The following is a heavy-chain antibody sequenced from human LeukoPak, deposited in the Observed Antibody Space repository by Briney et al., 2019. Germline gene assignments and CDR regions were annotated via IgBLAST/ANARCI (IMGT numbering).Heavy chain of an antibody. CDR1: GYTFTSFG. J-gene: IGHJ4*02. D-gene: IGHD3-10*01. CDR2: ISSYKGYA. Sequence: DSVKVTCKASGYTFTSFGFSWVRQPPGQGLERMGWISSYKGYAKYAQNVQVRVTMTTDTSTRTAYMELRSLRSDDTAVYYCGRNGSGGYDYGGQGTVVIVS. CDR3: GRNGSGGYDY. V-gene: IGHV1-18*01.